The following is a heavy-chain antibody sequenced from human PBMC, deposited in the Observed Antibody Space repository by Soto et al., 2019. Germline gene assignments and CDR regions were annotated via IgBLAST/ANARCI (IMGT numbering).Heavy chain of an antibody. CDR3: ARADYEILTGSYAMDV. D-gene: IGHD3-9*01. Sequence: SETLSLTCTVSDDFISSYYWNWIRQPAGKGLEWIGRVSTNGATNYNRSLESRVTMSVDTSKNQFSLNLTSVTAADTAVYFCARADYEILTGSYAMDVWGQGTTVTVSS. CDR1: DDFISSYY. CDR2: VSTNGAT. V-gene: IGHV4-4*07. J-gene: IGHJ6*02.